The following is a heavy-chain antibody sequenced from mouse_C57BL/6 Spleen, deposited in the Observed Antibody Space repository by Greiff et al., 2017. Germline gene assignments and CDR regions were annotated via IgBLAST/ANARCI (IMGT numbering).Heavy chain of an antibody. CDR3: ASPYYMGSPMDY. CDR1: GYAFSSSW. V-gene: IGHV1-82*01. CDR2: IYPGDGDT. Sequence: QVQLQQSGPELVKPGASVKISCKASGYAFSSSWMNWVKQRPGKGLEWIGRIYPGDGDTNYNGKFKGKATLTADKSSSTAYMQLRSLTSEDSAVYFCASPYYMGSPMDYWGQGTSVTVSS. J-gene: IGHJ4*01. D-gene: IGHD2-12*01.